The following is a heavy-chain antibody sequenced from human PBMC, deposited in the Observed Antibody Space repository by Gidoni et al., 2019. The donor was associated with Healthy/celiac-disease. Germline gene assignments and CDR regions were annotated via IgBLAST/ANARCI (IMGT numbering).Heavy chain of an antibody. Sequence: QLQLQASGPGLVTPSETLSLTCTVPGGSISSSSYYWGWIRQPPGKGLEWIGSIYYSGSTYYNPSLKSRVTISVDTSKNQFSLKLSAVTAAETAVYYCARQGNPRAFDPWGQGTLVTVSS. V-gene: IGHV4-39*01. CDR1: GGSISSSSYY. CDR3: ARQGNPRAFDP. CDR2: IYYSGST. J-gene: IGHJ5*02.